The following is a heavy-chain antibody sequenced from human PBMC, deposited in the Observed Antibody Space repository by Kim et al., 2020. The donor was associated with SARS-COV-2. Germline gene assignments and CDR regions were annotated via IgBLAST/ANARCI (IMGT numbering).Heavy chain of an antibody. Sequence: GGSLRLSCAASGFTFKTYAMSWVRQAPGKGLEWDSTISGSGGSIYYADSVKGRFTISRDNSKNTVHLEMKSLRAEDTAFYHCATGQNVVMTAPAFDIWG. J-gene: IGHJ3*02. V-gene: IGHV3-23*01. D-gene: IGHD2-21*01. CDR2: ISGSGGSI. CDR1: GFTFKTYA. CDR3: ATGQNVVMTAPAFDI.